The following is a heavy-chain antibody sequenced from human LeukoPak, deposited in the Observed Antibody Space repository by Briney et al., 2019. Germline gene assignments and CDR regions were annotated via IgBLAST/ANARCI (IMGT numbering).Heavy chain of an antibody. J-gene: IGHJ4*02. Sequence: SETLSLTCTVPGGSISSGGYYWSWIRQHPGKGLEWIGYIYYSGSTYYNPSLKSRVTISVDTSKNQFSLKLSSVTAVDTAVYYCARVRPSLYFDYWGQGTLVTVSS. CDR2: IYYSGST. CDR3: ARVRPSLYFDY. V-gene: IGHV4-31*03. CDR1: GGSISSGGYY.